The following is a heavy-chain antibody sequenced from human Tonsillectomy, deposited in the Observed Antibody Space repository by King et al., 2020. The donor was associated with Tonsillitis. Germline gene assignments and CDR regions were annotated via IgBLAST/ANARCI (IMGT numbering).Heavy chain of an antibody. D-gene: IGHD1/OR15-1a*01. J-gene: IGHJ4*02. CDR1: GFTFSTHW. V-gene: IGHV3-7*01. Sequence: VQLVESGGGLVQPGGSLRLSCVVSGFTFSTHWMSWVRQAPGQGMEWVANIKPDGSEKYFVESVKGRFTISRDNAKNALFLQMHSLRVEDTAVYYCAGDFNWNSGDYWGQGTLVTVSS. CDR3: AGDFNWNSGDY. CDR2: IKPDGSEK.